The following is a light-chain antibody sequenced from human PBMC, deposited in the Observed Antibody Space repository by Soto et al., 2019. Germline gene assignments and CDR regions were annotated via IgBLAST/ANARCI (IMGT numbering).Light chain of an antibody. CDR1: QSLTNS. J-gene: IGKJ3*01. CDR2: GVS. Sequence: EFVLTQSPGTLSLSPGERAALSCRASQSLTNSFIAWYQQRPGQAPRLLMYGVSTGATGIPDRFSGSGSGTEFTLTISSLQSEDSAVYYCHQYNSWPRGTFGPGTKVDIK. CDR3: HQYNSWPRGT. V-gene: IGKV3D-15*01.